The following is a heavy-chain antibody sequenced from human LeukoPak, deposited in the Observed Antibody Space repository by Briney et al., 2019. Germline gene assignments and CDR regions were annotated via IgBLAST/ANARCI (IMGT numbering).Heavy chain of an antibody. Sequence: KPSETLSLTCTVSGGSISSGGYYWSWIRQHPGKGLEWIGYIYYSGSTYYNPSLKSRVTISVDTSKNQFSLKLSSVTAADTAVYYCARRKDSSSWYQALDAFDIWGQGTMVTVSS. CDR1: GGSISSGGYY. CDR3: ARRKDSSSWYQALDAFDI. D-gene: IGHD6-13*01. J-gene: IGHJ3*02. V-gene: IGHV4-31*03. CDR2: IYYSGST.